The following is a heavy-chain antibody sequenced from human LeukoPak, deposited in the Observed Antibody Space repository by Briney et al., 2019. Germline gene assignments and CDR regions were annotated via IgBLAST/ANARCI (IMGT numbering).Heavy chain of an antibody. CDR1: GGTFSSYA. Sequence: SVKVSCKASGGTFSSYAISWVRQAPGQGLEWMGGIIPIFGTANYAQKFQGRVTITADESTSTAYMELSSLRSKDTAVYYCARDLRVGSSPFDYWGQGTLVTVSS. CDR3: ARDLRVGSSPFDY. J-gene: IGHJ4*02. V-gene: IGHV1-69*13. CDR2: IIPIFGTA. D-gene: IGHD6-6*01.